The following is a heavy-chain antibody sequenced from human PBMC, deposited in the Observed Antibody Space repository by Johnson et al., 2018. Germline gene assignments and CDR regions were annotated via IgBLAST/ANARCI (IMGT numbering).Heavy chain of an antibody. CDR1: GGSISSYY. CDR2: IYYSGST. D-gene: IGHD2-21*01. CDR3: ARLGIRNYYYYYMDV. J-gene: IGHJ6*03. V-gene: IGHV4-59*01. Sequence: QVQLQESGPGLVKPSETLSLTCTVSGGSISSYYWSWIRQPPGKGLEWIGYIYYSGSTNYNPSLKSRVTISVDTSKNQFSLKLSSVTAADPAVYYWARLGIRNYYYYYMDVWGKGTTVTVSS.